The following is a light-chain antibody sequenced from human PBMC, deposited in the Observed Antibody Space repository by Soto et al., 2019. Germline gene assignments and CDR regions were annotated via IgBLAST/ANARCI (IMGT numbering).Light chain of an antibody. V-gene: IGKV1-39*01. J-gene: IGKJ1*01. CDR2: GAS. CDR1: QSIHNY. Sequence: DIQMTQSPSSLSASVGDRVTITCRTTQSIHNYLNWYQQKPGKAPKLLIYGASGLQSGVPSRFSASGSGTDFTLTISSLQPEDFAAYYCQQTYSVPATFGQGTKVDIK. CDR3: QQTYSVPAT.